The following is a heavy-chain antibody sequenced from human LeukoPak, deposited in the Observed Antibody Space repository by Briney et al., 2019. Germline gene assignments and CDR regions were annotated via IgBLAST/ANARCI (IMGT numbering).Heavy chain of an antibody. J-gene: IGHJ4*02. CDR2: IYSGGST. Sequence: GGSLRLSCAASGFTVSSNYMSWVRQAPGKGLEWVSVIYSGGSTYYADSVKGRFTISRDNSKNTLYLQMNSLRAEDTAVYYCAKVIGWLRFHYFDYWGQGTLVTVSS. V-gene: IGHV3-66*02. CDR1: GFTVSSNY. D-gene: IGHD5-12*01. CDR3: AKVIGWLRFHYFDY.